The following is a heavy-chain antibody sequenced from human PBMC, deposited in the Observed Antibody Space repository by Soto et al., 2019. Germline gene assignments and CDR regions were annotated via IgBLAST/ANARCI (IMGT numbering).Heavy chain of an antibody. D-gene: IGHD3-10*01. V-gene: IGHV4-59*01. J-gene: IGHJ4*02. Sequence: QVQLQESGPGLVKLSETLILTCTVSGGSISPYYWNWIRQPPGKGLEWIAYVHYSGTTSYNPSLKSRVTISLDTSNNQFSLTLSSVTAADTAVYYCARRWSGTDYWGQGTVVTVSS. CDR1: GGSISPYY. CDR2: VHYSGTT. CDR3: ARRWSGTDY.